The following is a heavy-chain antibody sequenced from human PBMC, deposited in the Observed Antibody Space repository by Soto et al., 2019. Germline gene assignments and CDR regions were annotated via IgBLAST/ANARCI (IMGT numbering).Heavy chain of an antibody. CDR2: IIPIFGTA. Sequence: SVKVSCKASGGTFSSYAISWVRRAPGQGLEWMGGIIPIFGTANHAQKFQGRVTITADESTSTAYMELSSLRSEDTAVYYCARVFVGANNGRRYYYYCMDVWGQGTTVTVFS. CDR1: GGTFSSYA. V-gene: IGHV1-69*13. D-gene: IGHD1-26*01. J-gene: IGHJ6*02. CDR3: ARVFVGANNGRRYYYYCMDV.